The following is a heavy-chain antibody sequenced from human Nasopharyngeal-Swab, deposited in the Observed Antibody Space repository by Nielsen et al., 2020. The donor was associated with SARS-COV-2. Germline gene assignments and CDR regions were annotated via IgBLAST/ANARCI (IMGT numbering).Heavy chain of an antibody. CDR1: GFTFSSHG. J-gene: IGHJ4*02. V-gene: IGHV3-30*03. Sequence: GESLKISCEASGFTFSSHGLHWVRQAPGKGLEWVSFIAYDGSDKYYADSVKGRFTISRNDPKNTLYLQMNSLGAEDTAVYYCARDRSSSWSVDFWGQGTLVTVSS. D-gene: IGHD6-13*01. CDR2: IAYDGSDK. CDR3: ARDRSSSWSVDF.